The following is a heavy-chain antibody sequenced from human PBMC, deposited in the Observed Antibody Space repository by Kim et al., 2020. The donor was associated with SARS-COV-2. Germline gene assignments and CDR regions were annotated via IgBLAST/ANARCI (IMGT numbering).Heavy chain of an antibody. D-gene: IGHD6-19*01. J-gene: IGHJ4*02. Sequence: NASLRSRVTMSVDTSKKQFALNLSSVTAADTAVYYCARASSLAGEYYFDYWGQGTLVTVS. CDR3: ARASSLAGEYYFDY. V-gene: IGHV4-4*06.